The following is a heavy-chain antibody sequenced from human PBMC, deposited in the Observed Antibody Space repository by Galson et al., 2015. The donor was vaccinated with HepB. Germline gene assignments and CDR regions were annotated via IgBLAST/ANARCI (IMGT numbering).Heavy chain of an antibody. Sequence: SLRLSCAASGFTFSSYSINWVRQAPGKGLEWVSYISSSSSTIYYADSVKGRFTISRDNAKNSLYLQMNRLRVDDTAVYFCARKSFDNSNYYDYWGRGILVTGSS. CDR1: GFTFSSYS. CDR2: ISSSSSTI. D-gene: IGHD3-10*01. J-gene: IGHJ4*02. CDR3: ARKSFDNSNYYDY. V-gene: IGHV3-48*01.